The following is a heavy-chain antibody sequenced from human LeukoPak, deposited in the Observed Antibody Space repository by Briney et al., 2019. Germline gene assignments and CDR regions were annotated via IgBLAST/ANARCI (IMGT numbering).Heavy chain of an antibody. J-gene: IGHJ4*02. Sequence: VQPGGSLRLSCAASGFTFSSYEMNWVREAPGKGLEWVSYISSSGSTKYYADSVKGRFTISRDNAKNSLYLQMNSLRAEDTAVYYCARDGGYDDSSGYSFDYWGQGTLVTVSS. CDR3: ARDGGYDDSSGYSFDY. D-gene: IGHD3-22*01. V-gene: IGHV3-48*03. CDR1: GFTFSSYE. CDR2: ISSSGSTK.